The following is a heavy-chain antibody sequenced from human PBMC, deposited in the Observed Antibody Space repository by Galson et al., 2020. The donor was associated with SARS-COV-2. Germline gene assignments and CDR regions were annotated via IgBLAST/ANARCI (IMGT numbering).Heavy chain of an antibody. J-gene: IGHJ4*02. D-gene: IGHD3-3*01. CDR1: GGSISSSSYY. CDR3: ARDRWGFLGWLSYFDY. V-gene: IGHV4-39*07. Sequence: SETLSLTCTVSGGSISSSSYYWGWIRQPPGKGLEWIGSIYYSGSTYYNPSLKSRVTISVDTSKNQFSLKLSSVTAADTAVYYCARDRWGFLGWLSYFDYWGQGTLVTVSS. CDR2: IYYSGST.